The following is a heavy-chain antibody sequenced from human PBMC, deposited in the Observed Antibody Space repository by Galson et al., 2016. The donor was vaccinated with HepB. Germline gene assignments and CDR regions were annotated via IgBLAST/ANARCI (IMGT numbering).Heavy chain of an antibody. V-gene: IGHV3-30*12. CDR1: GFRFSSYG. CDR2: IHYDGSQR. J-gene: IGHJ4*02. CDR3: ARGSLVRGPIKTDFDY. Sequence: SLRLSCASSGFRFSSYGMYWVRQAPGKGLEWVAVIHYDGSQRGHADSRDNSKDTLYLQMNSLRAEDTALYFCARGSLVRGPIKTDFDYWGQGTLVTVS. D-gene: IGHD3-10*01.